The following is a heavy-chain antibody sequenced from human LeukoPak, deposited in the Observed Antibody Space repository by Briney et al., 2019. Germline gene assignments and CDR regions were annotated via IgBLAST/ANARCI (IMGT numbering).Heavy chain of an antibody. CDR2: ISYDGSNK. CDR1: GFAFNSFG. V-gene: IGHV3-30*03. CDR3: ARPRGAAAGTFGFDP. Sequence: SGGSLRLSCATSGFAFNSFGMHWVRQAPGKGLEWVAVISYDGSNKYFADSVKGRFTISRDNSKNTLYLQMNSLRAEDTAVYYCARPRGAAAGTFGFDPWGQGTLVTVSS. D-gene: IGHD6-13*01. J-gene: IGHJ5*02.